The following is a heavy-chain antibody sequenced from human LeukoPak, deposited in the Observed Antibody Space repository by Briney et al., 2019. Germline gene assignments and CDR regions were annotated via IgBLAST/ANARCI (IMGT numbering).Heavy chain of an antibody. V-gene: IGHV3-23*01. CDR2: ISGSGGST. D-gene: IGHD1-26*01. J-gene: IGHJ3*02. CDR3: ARGGSYLSAFDI. Sequence: GGSLRLSCAASGFTFSNCAMHWVRQAPGKGLEWVSAISGSGGSTYYADSVKGRFTISRDNSKNTLYLQMNSLRAEDTAVYYCARGGSYLSAFDIWGQGTMVTVSS. CDR1: GFTFSNCA.